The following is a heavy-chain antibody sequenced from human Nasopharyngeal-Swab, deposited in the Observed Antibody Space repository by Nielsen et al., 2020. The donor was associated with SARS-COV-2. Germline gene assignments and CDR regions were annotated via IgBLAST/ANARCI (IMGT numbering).Heavy chain of an antibody. D-gene: IGHD2-2*01. CDR2: IKQDGSEK. Sequence: GESLKISCAASGFTFSSYWMSWVRQAPGKGPEWVANIKQDGSEKYYVDSVKGRFTISRDNAKNSLYLQMNSLRAEDTAVYYRARDQVPAASEDYYYYGMDVWGQGTTVTVSS. J-gene: IGHJ6*02. V-gene: IGHV3-7*01. CDR3: ARDQVPAASEDYYYYGMDV. CDR1: GFTFSSYW.